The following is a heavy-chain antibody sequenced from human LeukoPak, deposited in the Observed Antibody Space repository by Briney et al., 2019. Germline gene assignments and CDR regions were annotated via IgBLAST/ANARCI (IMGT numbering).Heavy chain of an antibody. CDR3: ARGWELDY. CDR1: GGTFSSYA. J-gene: IGHJ4*02. CDR2: IIPILGIA. V-gene: IGHV1-69*04. D-gene: IGHD1-26*01. Sequence: ASVKVSCKASGGTFSSYAISWVRQAPGQGLEWMGRIIPILGIANYAQKLQGRVTMTTDTSTSTAYMELRSLRSDDTAVYYCARGWELDYWGQGTLVTVSS.